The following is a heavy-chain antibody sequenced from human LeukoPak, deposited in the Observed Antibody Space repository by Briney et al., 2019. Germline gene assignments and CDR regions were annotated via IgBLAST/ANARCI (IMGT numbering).Heavy chain of an antibody. Sequence: PGGSLRLSCAASGFTFSSYWMSWVRQAPGKGLEWVANIKQDGSEKYYVDSVKGRFTISRDNAKNSLYLQMNSLRAEDTAVYYCADYPHHYDFWSGPYFQHWGQGTLVTVSS. D-gene: IGHD3-3*01. CDR3: ADYPHHYDFWSGPYFQH. J-gene: IGHJ1*01. CDR2: IKQDGSEK. CDR1: GFTFSSYW. V-gene: IGHV3-7*01.